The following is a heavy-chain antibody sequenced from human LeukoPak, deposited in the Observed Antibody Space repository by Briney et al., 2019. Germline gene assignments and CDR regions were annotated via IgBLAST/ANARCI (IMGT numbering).Heavy chain of an antibody. CDR3: AKVPATTMINDAFDI. CDR1: GFTFSIYA. Sequence: PGGSLRLSCAASGFTFSIYAMTWVRQAPGKGLEWVSLISGTGGSTYYADSVKGRFTISRDNSKNTLYLQMNSLRVEDTAVYYCAKVPATTMINDAFDIWGQGTRVTVSS. CDR2: ISGTGGST. D-gene: IGHD3-22*01. J-gene: IGHJ3*02. V-gene: IGHV3-23*01.